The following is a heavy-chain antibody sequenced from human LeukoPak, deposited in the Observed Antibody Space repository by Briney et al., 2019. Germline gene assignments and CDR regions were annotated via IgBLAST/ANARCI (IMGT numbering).Heavy chain of an antibody. J-gene: IGHJ2*01. Sequence: PSETLSLTCAVSGGSISSSNWWSWVRQPPGKGLEWIGEINHSGSTNYNPSLKSRVTISVDTSKNQFSLKLSSVTAADTAVYYCARTGQGAQWLVLAARSKQHWYFDLWGRGTLVTVSS. CDR3: ARTGQGAQWLVLAARSKQHWYFDL. CDR2: INHSGST. D-gene: IGHD6-19*01. V-gene: IGHV4-4*02. CDR1: GGSISSSNW.